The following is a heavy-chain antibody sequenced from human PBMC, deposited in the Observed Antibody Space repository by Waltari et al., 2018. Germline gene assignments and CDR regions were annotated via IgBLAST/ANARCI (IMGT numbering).Heavy chain of an antibody. CDR1: GGSIRSSSYY. CDR3: ARPKGSSSWYGFDY. CDR2: IYYSGSP. J-gene: IGHJ4*02. D-gene: IGHD6-13*01. Sequence: QLQLQASGPGLVKPSETLSLTCTVSGGSIRSSSYYWGWIRQPPGKGLEWIGSIYYSGSPYTNPSAKSRVTISLDTSNNQCSLKLSSVTAADTAVYYCARPKGSSSWYGFDYWGQGTLVTVSS. V-gene: IGHV4-39*01.